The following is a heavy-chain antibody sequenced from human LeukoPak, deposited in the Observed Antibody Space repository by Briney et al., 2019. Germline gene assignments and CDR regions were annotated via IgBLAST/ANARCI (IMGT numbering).Heavy chain of an antibody. CDR1: GYTFTGYY. CDR2: INPNSGGT. Sequence: ASVKVSCKASGYTFTGYYMHWVRQAPGQGLEWMGWINPNSGGTNYAQKFQGRVTMTRDTSISTAYMELSRLRSDDTAVYYCARGLRAYSSSSGAHYYYMDVWGKGTTVTVSS. CDR3: ARGLRAYSSSSGAHYYYMDV. V-gene: IGHV1-2*02. D-gene: IGHD6-6*01. J-gene: IGHJ6*03.